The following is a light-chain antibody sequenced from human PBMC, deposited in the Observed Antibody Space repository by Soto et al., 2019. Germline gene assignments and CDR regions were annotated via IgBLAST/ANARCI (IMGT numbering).Light chain of an antibody. V-gene: IGKV1-33*01. CDR1: QDIKKN. CDR3: QQYEDLPFT. J-gene: IGKJ2*01. CDR2: RAS. Sequence: DIQMTQSPSSLSASVGDRVTITCQASQDIKKNLDRYQQKPGETPQLLIYRASTLRGGVPSRFSGGGSETYFTFTINNLQPEDFATYFCQQYEDLPFTFGQGTKLEIK.